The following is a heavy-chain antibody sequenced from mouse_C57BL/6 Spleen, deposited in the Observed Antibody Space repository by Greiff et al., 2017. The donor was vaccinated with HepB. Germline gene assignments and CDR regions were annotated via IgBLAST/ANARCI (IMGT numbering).Heavy chain of an antibody. CDR2: INYDGSST. CDR3: ARAAYYSTFDY. J-gene: IGHJ2*01. Sequence: DVMLLESEGGLVQPGSSMKLSCTASGFTFSDYYMAWVRQVPEKGLEWVANINYDGSSTYYLDSLKSRFIISRDNAKNILYLQMSSLKSEDTATYYCARAAYYSTFDYWGQGTTLTVSS. V-gene: IGHV5-16*01. D-gene: IGHD2-5*01. CDR1: GFTFSDYY.